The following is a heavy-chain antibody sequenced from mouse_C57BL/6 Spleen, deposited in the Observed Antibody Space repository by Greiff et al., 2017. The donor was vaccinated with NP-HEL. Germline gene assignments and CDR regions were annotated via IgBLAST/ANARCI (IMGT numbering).Heavy chain of an antibody. CDR2: IRNRANGYTS. J-gene: IGHJ2*01. Sequence: EVQRVESGGGLVQPGGSLSLSCAASGFTFTDYSMSWVRQPPGKALEWLGFIRNRANGYTSEYSASVRGRFTISRDNSHSVLYLQMTALRGEDSATQYCAISYSNYDFDYWGQGTTLTVSS. D-gene: IGHD2-5*01. CDR1: GFTFTDYS. CDR3: AISYSNYDFDY. V-gene: IGHV7-3*01.